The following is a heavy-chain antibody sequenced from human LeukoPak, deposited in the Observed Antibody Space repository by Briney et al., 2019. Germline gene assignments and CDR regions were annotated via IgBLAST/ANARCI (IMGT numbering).Heavy chain of an antibody. Sequence: PGRSLRLSYAASGFIFSSYGMHWVRQAPGKGLEWVAVISYDGSNKYYADSVKGRFTISRDNSKNTLYLQINSLRAEDTAVYYCAKPRDGYNYYPFDYWGQGTLVTVSS. CDR2: ISYDGSNK. D-gene: IGHD5-24*01. V-gene: IGHV3-30*18. CDR1: GFIFSSYG. CDR3: AKPRDGYNYYPFDY. J-gene: IGHJ4*02.